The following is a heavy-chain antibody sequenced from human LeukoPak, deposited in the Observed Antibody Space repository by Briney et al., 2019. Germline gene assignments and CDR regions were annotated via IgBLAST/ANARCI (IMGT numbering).Heavy chain of an antibody. CDR2: INPNSGGT. CDR3: ASRGIARHYYYMDV. J-gene: IGHJ6*03. CDR1: GYTFTGYY. Sequence: ASVKVSCKASGYTFTGYYMHWVRQAPGQGLEWMGRINPNSGGTNYAQKFQGRVTMTRDTSISTAYMELSRLRSDDTAVYYCASRGIARHYYYMDVWGKGTTVTVSS. D-gene: IGHD6-13*01. V-gene: IGHV1-2*06.